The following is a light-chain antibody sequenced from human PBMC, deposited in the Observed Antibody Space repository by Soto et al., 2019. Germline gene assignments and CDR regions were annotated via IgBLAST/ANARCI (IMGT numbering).Light chain of an antibody. V-gene: IGKV3-11*01. J-gene: IGKJ4*01. Sequence: EIVLPQSPATLSLSPGERATLSCRASQSVSSSLAWYQQKPGQAPRLLIYDASSRATDIPARFSGSGSGTDFTLTISSLEPEDVAVYYCQQRSNWPLTFGGGTKVEIK. CDR2: DAS. CDR3: QQRSNWPLT. CDR1: QSVSSS.